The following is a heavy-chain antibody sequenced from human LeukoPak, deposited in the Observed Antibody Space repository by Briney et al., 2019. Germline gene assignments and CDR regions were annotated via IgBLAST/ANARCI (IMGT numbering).Heavy chain of an antibody. CDR1: GGSISSYY. V-gene: IGHV4-59*01. D-gene: IGHD4-17*01. J-gene: IGHJ6*02. CDR3: ARGPGGDYGPYYYGMDV. Sequence: PSETLSLTCTVSGGSISSYYWSWIRQPPGRGLEWIGSIYYSGSTYYNPSLRSRVTISVDTSKNQFSLKLSSVASADTAVYYCARGPGGDYGPYYYGMDVRGQGTTVTVSS. CDR2: IYYSGST.